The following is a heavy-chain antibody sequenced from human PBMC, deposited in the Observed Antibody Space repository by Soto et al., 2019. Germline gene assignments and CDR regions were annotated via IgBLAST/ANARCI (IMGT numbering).Heavy chain of an antibody. CDR2: IYHSGST. CDR1: GYSISSGYY. Sequence: SETLSLTCAVSGYSISSGYYWGWIRQPPGKGLEWIGSIYHSGSTYYNPSLKSRVTISVDTSKNQFSLKLSSVTAADTAVYYCARVMRYYYDSSGYYYYFDYWGQGTLVTVSS. V-gene: IGHV4-38-2*01. J-gene: IGHJ4*02. CDR3: ARVMRYYYDSSGYYYYFDY. D-gene: IGHD3-22*01.